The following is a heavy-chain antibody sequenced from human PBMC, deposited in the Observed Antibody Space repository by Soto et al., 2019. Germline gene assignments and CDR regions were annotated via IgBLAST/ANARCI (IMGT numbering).Heavy chain of an antibody. CDR2: IGTAGDT. CDR3: AREPVSERGYFSGGSCYSESGMDV. Sequence: GGFLRLSCAASGFTFSSYDMHWVRQATGKGLEWVSAIGTAGDTYYPGSVKGRFTISRENAKNSLYLQMNSLRAGDTAVYYCAREPVSERGYFSGGSCYSESGMDVWGKGTTVTVSS. V-gene: IGHV3-13*01. J-gene: IGHJ6*03. CDR1: GFTFSSYD. D-gene: IGHD2-15*01.